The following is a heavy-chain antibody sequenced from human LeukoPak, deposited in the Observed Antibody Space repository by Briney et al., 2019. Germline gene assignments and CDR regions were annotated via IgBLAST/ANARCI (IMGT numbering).Heavy chain of an antibody. D-gene: IGHD2-15*01. V-gene: IGHV4-59*08. J-gene: IGHJ3*02. Sequence: PSETLSLTCTVAGVSISTFYWSWIRQPPGEGLEWIGYISDSGSTNYNPSLQSRITISVDTSKDQFSLKLSSVTAADTAVYYCARHLRDCSGGTCYSSDAFDIWGRGTMVTVSS. CDR1: GVSISTFY. CDR2: ISDSGST. CDR3: ARHLRDCSGGTCYSSDAFDI.